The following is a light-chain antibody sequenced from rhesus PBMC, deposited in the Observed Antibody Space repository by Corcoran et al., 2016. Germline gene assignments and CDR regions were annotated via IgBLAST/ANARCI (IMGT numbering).Light chain of an antibody. CDR3: AMWPTSAYI. CDR1: SGVDVGSYP. V-gene: IGLV5-69*01. CDR2: YYSDSSK. J-gene: IGLJ1*01. Sequence: QPVLTQPTSLSASPGASARLTCILSSGVDVGSYPIFWYQQKPGSPPRYLLFYYSDSSKSRDSGVPSRFSGSKDPSANAGLLLISGLQSEDETDYYCAMWPTSAYIFGGGTRLTVL.